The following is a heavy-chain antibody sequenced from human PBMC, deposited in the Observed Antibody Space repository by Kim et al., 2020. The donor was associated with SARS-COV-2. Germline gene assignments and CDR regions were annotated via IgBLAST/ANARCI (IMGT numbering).Heavy chain of an antibody. CDR2: ITSNGSTI. CDR3: ARECIVGWSDS. D-gene: IGHD1-26*01. Sequence: GGSLRLSCAASGFTFSGYYMSWIRQAPGKGLEWVSYITSNGSTIYYADSVKGRFTISRDNSKNSLYLQMNSLRAEDTAVYYCARECIVGWSDSWGQAALVTVS. V-gene: IGHV3-11*04. J-gene: IGHJ4*02. CDR1: GFTFSGYY.